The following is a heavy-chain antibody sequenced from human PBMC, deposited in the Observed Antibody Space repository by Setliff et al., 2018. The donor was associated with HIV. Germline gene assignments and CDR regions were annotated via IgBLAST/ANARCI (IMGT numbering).Heavy chain of an antibody. D-gene: IGHD6-6*01. CDR3: AKVRGDTRSSPYVDF. Sequence: SGGSLRLSCATSGLTFSNCGMHWVRQAPGKGLEWVASIRSDGSNKYYADSVTGRFTISRDNSKNTLFLQVNSLRAGDTALYYCAKVRGDTRSSPYVDFWGQGTPVTVSS. CDR1: GLTFSNCG. J-gene: IGHJ4*02. CDR2: IRSDGSNK. V-gene: IGHV3-30*02.